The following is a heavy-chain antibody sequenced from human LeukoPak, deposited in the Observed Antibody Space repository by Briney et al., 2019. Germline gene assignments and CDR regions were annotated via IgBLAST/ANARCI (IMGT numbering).Heavy chain of an antibody. D-gene: IGHD1-26*01. CDR3: ARGPGGSPAPFGFDY. J-gene: IGHJ4*02. V-gene: IGHV1-69*13. CDR2: IIPMFGAT. CDR1: GYNFINYA. Sequence: GASVKVSCKASGYNFINYAVTWVRQAPGQGLEWMGGIIPMFGATNYAQKFQGRVTITADESTSTAYMELSSLRSEDTAVYFCARGPGGSPAPFGFDYWGQGTLVTVSS.